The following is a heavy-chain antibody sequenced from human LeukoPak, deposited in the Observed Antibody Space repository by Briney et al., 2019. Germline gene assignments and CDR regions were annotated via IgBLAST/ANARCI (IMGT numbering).Heavy chain of an antibody. Sequence: PGGSLRLSCAASGFTFSSYWMSWVRQAPGKGLEWVANIKQDGSEKYYVDSVKGRFTISRDNAKNSLYLQMNSLRAEDTAVYYCARQRGIAAAGRNRNWYFDLWGRGALVTVSS. V-gene: IGHV3-7*03. CDR1: GFTFSSYW. D-gene: IGHD6-13*01. J-gene: IGHJ2*01. CDR2: IKQDGSEK. CDR3: ARQRGIAAAGRNRNWYFDL.